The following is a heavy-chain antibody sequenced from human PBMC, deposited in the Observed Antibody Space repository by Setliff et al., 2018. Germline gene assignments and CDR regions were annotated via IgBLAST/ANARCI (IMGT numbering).Heavy chain of an antibody. CDR1: SGSFSGYY. Sequence: PSETLSLTCAVYSGSFSGYYWSWIRQPPGKGLEWIGEINHRGSTNYNPSLKSRVTISIDTSKDQFSLKLISMTAADTAVYYCARGRNIAARLLDSWGQGTLVTVSS. CDR2: INHRGST. D-gene: IGHD6-6*01. V-gene: IGHV4-34*01. CDR3: ARGRNIAARLLDS. J-gene: IGHJ4*02.